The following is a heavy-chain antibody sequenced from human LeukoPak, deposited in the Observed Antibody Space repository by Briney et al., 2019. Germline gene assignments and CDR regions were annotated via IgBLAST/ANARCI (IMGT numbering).Heavy chain of an antibody. CDR2: ISWNSGSI. V-gene: IGHV3-9*01. D-gene: IGHD5-18*01. J-gene: IGHJ6*02. CDR1: GFTFDDYA. Sequence: GRSLRLSCAASGFTFDDYAMHWVRQAPGKGLEWISGISWNSGSIGYADSVKGRFTISRDNAKNSLYLQMNSLRAEDTAVYYCARELVSYGSPLNTPYYYGMDVWGQGTTVTVSS. CDR3: ARELVSYGSPLNTPYYYGMDV.